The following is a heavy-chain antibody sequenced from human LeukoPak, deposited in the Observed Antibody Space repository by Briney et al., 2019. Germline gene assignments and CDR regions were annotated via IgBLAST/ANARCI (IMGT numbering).Heavy chain of an antibody. D-gene: IGHD3-22*01. CDR1: GFTFSNYW. Sequence: PGGSLRLSCAASGFTFSNYWMSWVRQAPGKGLEWLANINQDGSEMYYVDSVKGRVTISRDNGKNSLYLQINSLRADDTAVYYCAGDQGSMIVVRTTSWYFDLRGRGTLVTVSS. CDR2: INQDGSEM. V-gene: IGHV3-7*01. CDR3: AGDQGSMIVVRTTSWYFDL. J-gene: IGHJ2*01.